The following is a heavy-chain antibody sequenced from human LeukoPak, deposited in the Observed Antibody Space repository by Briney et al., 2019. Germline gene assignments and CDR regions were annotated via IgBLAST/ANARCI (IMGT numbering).Heavy chain of an antibody. J-gene: IGHJ4*02. CDR2: ISYDGNNK. V-gene: IGHV3-30*04. CDR1: GFTFSSYT. Sequence: GGSLRLSCAASGFTFSSYTMHWVRQAPGKGREWVAVISYDGNNKYYADSVKGRFTISRDNSKKTLYLQMNSLRAEDTAVYYCARARDGYNSCFDYWGQGTLVTVSS. D-gene: IGHD5-24*01. CDR3: ARARDGYNSCFDY.